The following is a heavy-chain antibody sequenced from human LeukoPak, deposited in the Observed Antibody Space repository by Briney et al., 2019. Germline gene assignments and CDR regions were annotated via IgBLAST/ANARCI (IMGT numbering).Heavy chain of an antibody. CDR1: GFTFSSYW. Sequence: GGSLRLSCAASGFTFSSYWMHWVRQAPGKGLVWVSRINSDGSSTSYADSVKGRFTISRDNAKNTLYLQMNSLRAEDTALYYCAKDASYSGSYYDYWGQGTLVTVSS. V-gene: IGHV3-74*01. CDR2: INSDGSST. D-gene: IGHD1-26*01. J-gene: IGHJ4*02. CDR3: AKDASYSGSYYDY.